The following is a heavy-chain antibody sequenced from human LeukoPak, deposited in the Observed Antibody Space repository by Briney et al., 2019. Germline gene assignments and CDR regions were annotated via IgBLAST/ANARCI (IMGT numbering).Heavy chain of an antibody. V-gene: IGHV4-4*02. CDR3: ARDRVRGNSNPFFDY. CDR1: GGSISSSNW. Sequence: SGTLSLTCAVSGGSISSSNWWSWVRQPPGKGLEWIGEIYHSGSTNYNPSLKSRVTISVDTSKNQFSLKLSSVTAADTAVYYCARDRVRGNSNPFFDYWGQGTLVTVSS. J-gene: IGHJ4*02. D-gene: IGHD4-11*01. CDR2: IYHSGST.